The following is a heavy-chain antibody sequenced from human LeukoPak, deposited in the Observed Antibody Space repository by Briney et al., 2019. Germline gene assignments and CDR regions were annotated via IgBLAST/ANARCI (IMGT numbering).Heavy chain of an antibody. V-gene: IGHV3-73*01. CDR3: TTMGSDTPMATHY. CDR1: GFTLSGSA. CDR2: IRSKVNSYAT. J-gene: IGHJ4*02. D-gene: IGHD5-18*01. Sequence: GGSLKLSCAASGFTLSGSAIHWVRQASGKGLEWVGRIRSKVNSYATVYGASVKGRFTISRDDSKNTAYLHMNSLKTEDTAVYYCTTMGSDTPMATHYWGQGTLVTVSS.